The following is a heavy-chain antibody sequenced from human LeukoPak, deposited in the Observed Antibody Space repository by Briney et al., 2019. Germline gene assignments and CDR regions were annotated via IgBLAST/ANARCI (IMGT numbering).Heavy chain of an antibody. D-gene: IGHD2-2*03. CDR2: IRSKAYGGTT. CDR1: GFTFGDYA. J-gene: IGHJ4*02. CDR3: TRGGLFGYCSSTSCYCDY. Sequence: GGSLRLSCTASGFTFGDYAMSWVRQAPGKGLEWVGFIRSKAYGGTTEYAASVKGRFTISRDDSKSIAYLQMNSLKTEDTAVYYCTRGGLFGYCSSTSCYCDYWGQGTLVTVSS. V-gene: IGHV3-49*04.